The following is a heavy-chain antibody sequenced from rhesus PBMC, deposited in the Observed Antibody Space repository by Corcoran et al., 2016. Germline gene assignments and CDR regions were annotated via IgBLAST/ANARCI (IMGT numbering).Heavy chain of an antibody. CDR2: IYGSSTST. J-gene: IGHJ4*01. V-gene: IGHV4S10*01. D-gene: IGHD3-34*01. CDR3: ARAPTEDVHWGDYPHYPIDY. Sequence: QVQLQESGPGVVKPSETLSLTCAVSGGSISDSYRWSWIRQPPGKGLEWIGYIYGSSTSTNYNPSLKSRVTISKDTSKNQFSLKLSSVTAADTAVYYCARAPTEDVHWGDYPHYPIDYWGQGVLVTVSS. CDR1: GGSISDSYR.